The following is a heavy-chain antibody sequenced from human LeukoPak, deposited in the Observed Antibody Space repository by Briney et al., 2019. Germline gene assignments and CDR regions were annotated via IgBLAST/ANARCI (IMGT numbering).Heavy chain of an antibody. CDR2: IDTAGNT. V-gene: IGHV3-13*04. CDR1: GFTFSNYD. D-gene: IGHD3-16*02. J-gene: IGHJ4*02. CDR3: TRERVGVGRLSVLDY. Sequence: PGGSLRLSCAASGFTFSNYDIQCVRQVTGKRLEWVSSIDTAGNTYYADSVKGRFILSRENVKTSVYLQMDSLGAGDTAVYYCTRERVGVGRLSVLDYWGERTLVTVSS.